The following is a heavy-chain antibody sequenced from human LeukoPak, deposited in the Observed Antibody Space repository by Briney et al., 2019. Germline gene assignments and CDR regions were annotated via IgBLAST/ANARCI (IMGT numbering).Heavy chain of an antibody. CDR2: IYSGGST. J-gene: IGHJ5*02. V-gene: IGHV3-53*05. CDR1: GFTVSSDY. CDR3: ARNWFDP. Sequence: GGSLRLSRAASGFTVSSDYMSWVRQAPGKGLEWVSVIYSGGSTYYADSVKGRFTISRDKSKNTVYLQMNSLRFEDTAMYYCARNWFDPWGQGTLVTVSS.